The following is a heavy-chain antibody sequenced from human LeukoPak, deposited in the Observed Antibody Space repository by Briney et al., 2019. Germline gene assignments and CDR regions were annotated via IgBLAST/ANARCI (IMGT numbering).Heavy chain of an antibody. CDR1: DGSIRNFY. J-gene: IGHJ4*02. D-gene: IGHD1-26*01. Sequence: SETLSLTCTVSDGSIRNFYWNWFRQPPGKRLEWIGHSLYGGRTDYNPSLESRVTISVDTSKSQFSLKLRSVTTTDTAVYYCARARLSWEQSNYFDYWGQGTLVTVSS. CDR2: SLYGGRT. CDR3: ARARLSWEQSNYFDY. V-gene: IGHV4-59*08.